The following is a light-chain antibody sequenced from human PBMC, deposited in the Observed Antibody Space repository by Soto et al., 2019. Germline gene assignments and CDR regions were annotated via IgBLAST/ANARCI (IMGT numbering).Light chain of an antibody. J-gene: IGKJ1*01. V-gene: IGKV3-11*01. Sequence: EIVLTQYPATLSLSPGERATLSCRASQSVSSYLAWYQQKPGQAPRLLIYDASNRATGIPARFSGSGSGTDFSLTISSREPEDFAVFYCQQRSNWPWTFGQGTKVEIK. CDR2: DAS. CDR3: QQRSNWPWT. CDR1: QSVSSY.